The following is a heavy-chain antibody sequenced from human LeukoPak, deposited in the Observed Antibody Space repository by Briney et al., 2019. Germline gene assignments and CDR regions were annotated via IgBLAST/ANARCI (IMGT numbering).Heavy chain of an antibody. CDR1: GGSISSYY. Sequence: PSETLSLTCTVSGGSISSYYWGWIRQPPGKGLEWIGSIYYSGSTYYNPSLKSRVTISVDTSKNQFSLKLSSVTAADTAVYYCARDKITFGGVIVGDFDYWGQGTLVTVSS. J-gene: IGHJ4*02. CDR2: IYYSGST. V-gene: IGHV4-39*07. CDR3: ARDKITFGGVIVGDFDY. D-gene: IGHD3-16*02.